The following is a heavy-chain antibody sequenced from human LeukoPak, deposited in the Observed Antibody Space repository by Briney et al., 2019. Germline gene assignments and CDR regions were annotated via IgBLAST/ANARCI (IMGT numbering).Heavy chain of an antibody. Sequence: PGGSLRLSCAASGFTFSSYSMTWVRQAPGKGLEWVSSISSSSSYIYYADSVKGRFTIPRDNAKNSLYLQMNSLRAEDTAVYYCARDGLRFTIFGVVPLDVWGKGTTVTVSS. CDR2: ISSSSSYI. CDR3: ARDGLRFTIFGVVPLDV. D-gene: IGHD3-3*01. CDR1: GFTFSSYS. J-gene: IGHJ6*04. V-gene: IGHV3-21*01.